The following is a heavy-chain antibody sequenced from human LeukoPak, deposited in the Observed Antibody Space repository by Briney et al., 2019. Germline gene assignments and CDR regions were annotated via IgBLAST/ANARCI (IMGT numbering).Heavy chain of an antibody. V-gene: IGHV4-34*01. CDR2: IYYNANT. Sequence: SETLSLTCAVYDGSFSRDWWTWIRQPPGKGLEWIGSIYYNANTYYNPSLKSRITISVDTSKNQFSLRLSSVTAADTAVYYCARADLDKGGPNFDYWGQGTLVTVSS. CDR3: ARADLDKGGPNFDY. J-gene: IGHJ4*02. D-gene: IGHD2-2*03. CDR1: DGSFSRDW.